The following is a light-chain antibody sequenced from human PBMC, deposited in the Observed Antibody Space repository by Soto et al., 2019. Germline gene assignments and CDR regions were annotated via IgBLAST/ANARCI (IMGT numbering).Light chain of an antibody. V-gene: IGKV3-11*01. J-gene: IGKJ4*01. CDR2: DAS. CDR3: QQRSNCPFT. Sequence: DIVLTQSPATLSLSPGDRATLSCRASQSVSSCLAWYQQKPGQAPRLLIYDASNRATGIPARFSGSGSGTDFTLTISSLEPEDFAVYYCQQRSNCPFTFGGGTKVEIK. CDR1: QSVSSC.